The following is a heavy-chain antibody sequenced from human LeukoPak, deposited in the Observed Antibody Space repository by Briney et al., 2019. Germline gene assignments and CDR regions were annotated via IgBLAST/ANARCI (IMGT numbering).Heavy chain of an antibody. CDR3: AKDWDVDTAMVAYFDY. CDR2: ISVSGGST. J-gene: IGHJ4*02. V-gene: IGHV3-23*01. Sequence: GGCVKLSCAASVFNFSSNSMRWVRHAPWKGLEWVSVISVSGGSTYYADSVKGRFTISRDNSKNTLYLQMNSLRAEDTAVYYCAKDWDVDTAMVAYFDYWGQGTLVTVSS. CDR1: VFNFSSNS. D-gene: IGHD5-18*01.